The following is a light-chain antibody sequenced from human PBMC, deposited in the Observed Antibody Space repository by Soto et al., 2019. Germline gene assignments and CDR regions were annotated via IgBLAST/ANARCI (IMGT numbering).Light chain of an antibody. CDR3: QQHGQWPIT. CDR1: QSVKSN. CDR2: GAS. Sequence: EIVMTQSPVTLSVSPGERATLSCTASQSVKSNLAWYQQKPGRAPRLIIYGASRRATGIPERFSGSESGTDFTLTISRLEPEDFATYYCQQHGQWPITFGQGTRLEIK. V-gene: IGKV3D-15*01. J-gene: IGKJ5*01.